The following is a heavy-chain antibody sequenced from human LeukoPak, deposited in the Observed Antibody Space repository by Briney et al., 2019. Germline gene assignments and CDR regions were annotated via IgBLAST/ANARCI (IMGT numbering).Heavy chain of an antibody. CDR1: GGSISTTGYY. D-gene: IGHD3-22*01. V-gene: IGHV4-39*01. CDR2: IYYSGST. CDR3: ARLASETYYYDSSGPFDY. Sequence: SETLSLTCTVSGGSISTTGYYWGWIRQPPGKGLEWIGSIYYSGSTYYNPSLKSRVTISVDTSKNQFSLKLSSVTAADTAVYYCARLASETYYYDSSGPFDYWGQGTLVTVSS. J-gene: IGHJ4*02.